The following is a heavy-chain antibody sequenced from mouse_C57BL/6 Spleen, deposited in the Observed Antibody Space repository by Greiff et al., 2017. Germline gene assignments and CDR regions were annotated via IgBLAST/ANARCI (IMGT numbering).Heavy chain of an antibody. D-gene: IGHD1-1*01. CDR1: GFTFSDAW. CDR3: TRNYGSKGFAY. CDR2: IRNKANNHAT. J-gene: IGHJ3*01. Sequence: EVKVEESGGGLVQPGGSMKLSCAASGFTFSDAWMGWVRQSPEKGLEWVAEIRNKANNHATYYAESVKGRFTISRDDSKSSVYLQMSSLRAEDTGIYYCTRNYGSKGFAYWGQGTLVTVSA. V-gene: IGHV6-6*01.